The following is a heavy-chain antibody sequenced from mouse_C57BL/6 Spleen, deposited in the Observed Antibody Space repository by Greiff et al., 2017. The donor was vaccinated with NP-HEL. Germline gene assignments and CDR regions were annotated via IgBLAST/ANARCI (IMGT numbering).Heavy chain of an antibody. V-gene: IGHV1-53*01. D-gene: IGHD2-3*01. J-gene: IGHJ4*01. CDR2: INPSNGGT. Sequence: VQLQQPGTELVKPGASVKLSCKASGHTFTSYWMHWVKQRPGQGLEWIGNINPSNGGTNYNEKFKSKATLTVDKSSSTAYMQLSSLTSEDSAVYYCARSRVYDGLLRGWYAMDYWGQGTSVTVSS. CDR3: ARSRVYDGLLRGWYAMDY. CDR1: GHTFTSYW.